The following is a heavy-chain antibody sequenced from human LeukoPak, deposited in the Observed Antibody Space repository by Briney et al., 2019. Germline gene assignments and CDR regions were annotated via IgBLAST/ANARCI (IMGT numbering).Heavy chain of an antibody. J-gene: IGHJ4*02. D-gene: IGHD3-10*01. V-gene: IGHV3-11*03. CDR2: ISPNSNNI. Sequence: PGGSLRLSCAAAGFTFSDRYLSWIRQAPAKGMEWIAYISPNSNNIQYADSVKGRFTISRDNSKNTLYLQMNSLRAEDTAVYYCAIKAKGDYWGQGTLVIVSS. CDR3: AIKAKGDY. CDR1: GFTFSDRY.